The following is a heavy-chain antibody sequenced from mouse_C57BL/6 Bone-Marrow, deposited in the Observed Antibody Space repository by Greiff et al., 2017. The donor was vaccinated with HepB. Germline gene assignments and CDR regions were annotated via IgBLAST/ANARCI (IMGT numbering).Heavy chain of an antibody. J-gene: IGHJ2*01. CDR1: GYTFTSYW. CDR3: ARGVLLRLDY. CDR2: IYPSDSET. V-gene: IGHV1-61*01. Sequence: QVQLKQPGAELVRPGSSVKLSCKASGYTFTSYWMDWVKQSPGQGLEWIGNIYPSDSETHYNQKFKDKATLTVDKSSSTAYMQLSSLTSEDSAVYYCARGVLLRLDYWGQGTTLTVSS. D-gene: IGHD1-1*01.